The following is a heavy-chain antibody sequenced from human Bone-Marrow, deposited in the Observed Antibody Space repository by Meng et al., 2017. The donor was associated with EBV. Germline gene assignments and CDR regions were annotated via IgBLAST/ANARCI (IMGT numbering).Heavy chain of an antibody. D-gene: IGHD3-10*01. CDR3: ASESGRGFTPDY. J-gene: IGHJ4*02. CDR2: LIPLSDAP. Sequence: QVRGVKSGGEWKNPGASVKVTCKTSGGTFRSDAISWVRQAPGQGLEWMGGLIPLSDAPHYAQKFQGRVTITADESTSTHYLDLSGLRAEDTAVYYCASESGRGFTPDYWGQGTLVTVSS. V-gene: IGHV1-69*01. CDR1: GGTFRSDA.